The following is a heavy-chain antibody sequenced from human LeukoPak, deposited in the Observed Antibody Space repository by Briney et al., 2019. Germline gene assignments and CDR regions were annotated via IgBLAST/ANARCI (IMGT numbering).Heavy chain of an antibody. Sequence: PGGSLRLSCAASGFTFSSYAMSWVRQAPGKGLEWVSAISGSGGSTYYADSVKGRFTISRDNSKNTLYLQMNSLRAEDTAVYYCAKDGYYDFWSGYPEYFQHWGQGTLVTVSS. CDR2: ISGSGGST. V-gene: IGHV3-23*01. D-gene: IGHD3-3*01. CDR3: AKDGYYDFWSGYPEYFQH. J-gene: IGHJ1*01. CDR1: GFTFSSYA.